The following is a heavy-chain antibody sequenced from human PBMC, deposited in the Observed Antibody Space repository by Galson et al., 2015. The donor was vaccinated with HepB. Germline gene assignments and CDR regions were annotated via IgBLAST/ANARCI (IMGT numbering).Heavy chain of an antibody. CDR1: GFTFSTYW. CDR2: INSDGSST. J-gene: IGHJ4*02. D-gene: IGHD2-2*03. V-gene: IGHV3-74*01. Sequence: SLRLSCAASGFTFSTYWMHWVRQAPGKGLVWVSRINSDGSSTTYADSVKGRFTISRDNAKNTLYLQMNSLRAEDTAVYYCARAWITIDGFDYWSQGTLVTISS. CDR3: ARAWITIDGFDY.